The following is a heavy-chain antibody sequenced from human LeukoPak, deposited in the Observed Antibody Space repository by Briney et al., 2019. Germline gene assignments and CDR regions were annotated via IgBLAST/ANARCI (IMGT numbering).Heavy chain of an antibody. D-gene: IGHD4-11*01. J-gene: IGHJ6*02. CDR3: ANDYSNYYSYGMDV. Sequence: GRSLRLSCAASGFTFGSYGMHWVRQAPGKGLEWVAVISHDGSNKDYSDSVKGRFTISRDNSRSTLYLHMNSLRVEDTAVYYCANDYSNYYSYGMDVWGQGTTVTVSS. V-gene: IGHV3-30*18. CDR1: GFTFGSYG. CDR2: ISHDGSNK.